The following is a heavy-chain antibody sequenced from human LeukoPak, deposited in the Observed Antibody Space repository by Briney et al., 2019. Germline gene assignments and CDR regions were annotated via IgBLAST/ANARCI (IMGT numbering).Heavy chain of an antibody. J-gene: IGHJ4*02. D-gene: IGHD3-22*01. CDR1: GFTFSSYS. CDR2: ISSSSSYI. Sequence: GGSLRLSCAASGFTFSSYSMNWVRQAPGKGLEWVSSISSSSSYIYYADSVKGRFTISRDNAKNSLYLQMNSLRAEDTAVYYCARETSYYYDSSGYAVDYWGQGTLVTVSS. CDR3: ARETSYYYDSSGYAVDY. V-gene: IGHV3-21*01.